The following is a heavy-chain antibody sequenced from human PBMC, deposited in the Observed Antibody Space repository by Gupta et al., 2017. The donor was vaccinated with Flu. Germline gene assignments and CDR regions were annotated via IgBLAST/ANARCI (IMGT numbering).Heavy chain of an antibody. CDR2: IYYSGST. Sequence: QVQLQESGPGLVKPSETLSLTCTVSGGSISSYYWSWIRQPPGKGLEWIGYIYYSGSTNYNPALKSRVTISVDTSKNQFSLKLSSVTAADTAVYYCARDDRNYDIVTGYDYYYGMDVWGQGTTVTVSS. D-gene: IGHD3-9*01. CDR1: GGSISSYY. J-gene: IGHJ6*02. CDR3: ARDDRNYDIVTGYDYYYGMDV. V-gene: IGHV4-59*01.